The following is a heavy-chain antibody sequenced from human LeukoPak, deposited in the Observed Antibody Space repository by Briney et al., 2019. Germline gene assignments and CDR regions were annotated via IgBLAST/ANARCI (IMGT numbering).Heavy chain of an antibody. V-gene: IGHV3-48*03. CDR2: ISGGDTTI. Sequence: PGGSLRLSCAASAFTISSYEMNWVRQAPGKGLEWVSYISGGDTTIYYADSVRGRFTISRDNAKNSLYLQMNSLRAEDTALYYCTRGTGGSAWGQGTLVTVSS. D-gene: IGHD2-15*01. CDR3: TRGTGGSA. CDR1: AFTISSYE. J-gene: IGHJ5*02.